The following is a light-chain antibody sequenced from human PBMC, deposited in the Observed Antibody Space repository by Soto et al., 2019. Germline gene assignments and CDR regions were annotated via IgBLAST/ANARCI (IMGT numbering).Light chain of an antibody. CDR1: SSDVGGYNY. Sequence: QSVLTQPASVSVSPGQPITISCSGTSSDVGGYNYVSWYQQHPGKAPKLMIYEVSNRPSGVSNRFSGSKSGNTASLTISGLQAEDEADYYCSSYTSSSTYVFGTGTKVTVL. CDR2: EVS. CDR3: SSYTSSSTYV. V-gene: IGLV2-14*01. J-gene: IGLJ1*01.